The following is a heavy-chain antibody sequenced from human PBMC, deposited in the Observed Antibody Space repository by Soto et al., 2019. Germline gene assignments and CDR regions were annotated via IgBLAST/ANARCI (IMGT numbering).Heavy chain of an antibody. D-gene: IGHD2-21*01. CDR3: ARFHCGGECRPGEWFYYYGMDV. J-gene: IGHJ6*02. Sequence: QGQLVQSGAEMKTPGASVEVSCKASGYRFVDYYIHWVRQAPGQGLEWMGILNPKGGGSKYAQRFQGRVTMTMDTSTSTVYMDLRSLTSEDTAVYYCARFHCGGECRPGEWFYYYGMDVWGQGTTVTVSS. V-gene: IGHV1-46*01. CDR2: LNPKGGGS. CDR1: GYRFVDYY.